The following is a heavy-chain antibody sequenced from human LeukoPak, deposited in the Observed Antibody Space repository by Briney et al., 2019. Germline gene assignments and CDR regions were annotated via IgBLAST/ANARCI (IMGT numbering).Heavy chain of an antibody. V-gene: IGHV3-30-3*02. D-gene: IGHD2-15*01. J-gene: IGHJ6*03. CDR1: KFTFSTYA. CDR3: AEVMPPGRIRFYSYYMDV. CDR2: ISYDGSNK. Sequence: PGGSLRLSCAASKFTFSTYAMHWVRQAPGKGLEWVAVISYDGSNKYYADSVKGRFTISRDKSKNTLSLQMNGLRVEDTAVYYCAEVMPPGRIRFYSYYMDVWGKGTTVTVS.